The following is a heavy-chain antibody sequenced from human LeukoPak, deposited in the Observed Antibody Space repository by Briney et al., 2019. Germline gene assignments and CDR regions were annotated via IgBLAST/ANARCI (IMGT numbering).Heavy chain of an antibody. Sequence: GSLRLSXAXSGFTFDDYTIHWVRQSPGKGLEWVSLISWDGGSTYYADSVKGRFTISRDNSKNSLYLQMNSLRTEDTALYYCAKAAYYYAMDVWGQGTTVTVSS. CDR3: AKAAYYYAMDV. CDR1: GFTFDDYT. J-gene: IGHJ6*02. V-gene: IGHV3-43*01. CDR2: ISWDGGST.